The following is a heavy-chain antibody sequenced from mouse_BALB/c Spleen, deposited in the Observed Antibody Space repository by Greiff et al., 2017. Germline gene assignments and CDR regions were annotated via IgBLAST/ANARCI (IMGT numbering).Heavy chain of an antibody. Sequence: EVMLVESGGGLVKPGGSLKLSCAASGFAFSSYDMSWVRQTPEKRLEWVAYISSGGGSTYYPDTVKGRFTISRDNAKNTLYLQMSSLKSEDTAMYYCARQDGYDYGGDAMDYWGQGTSVTVSS. CDR2: ISSGGGST. J-gene: IGHJ4*01. CDR1: GFAFSSYD. D-gene: IGHD2-4*01. V-gene: IGHV5-12-1*01. CDR3: ARQDGYDYGGDAMDY.